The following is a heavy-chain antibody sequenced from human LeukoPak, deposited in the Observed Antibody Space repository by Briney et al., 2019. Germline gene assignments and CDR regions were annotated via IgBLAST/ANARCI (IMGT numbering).Heavy chain of an antibody. CDR3: ARGRGPFVP. V-gene: IGHV4-34*01. D-gene: IGHD3-10*01. J-gene: IGHJ5*02. CDR2: INHSGST. CDR1: GGSFSGYY. Sequence: SETLSLTCAVYGGSFSGYYWSWIRQPPGKGLEWIGEINHSGSTNYNPSLKSRVTISVDTSKNQFSLKLSSVTAADTAVYYCARGRGPFVPWGQGTLVTVSS.